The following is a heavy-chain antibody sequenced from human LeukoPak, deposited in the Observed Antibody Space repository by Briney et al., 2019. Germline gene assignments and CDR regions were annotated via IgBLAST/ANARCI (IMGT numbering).Heavy chain of an antibody. V-gene: IGHV3-7*01. CDR3: ARGEVVTAYYYYGMDV. Sequence: GESLRLSCAASGFTFSSYWMSWVRQAPGKGLEWVANIKQDGSEKYYVDSVKGRFTISGDNAKNSLYLQMNSLRAEDTAVYYCARGEVVTAYYYYGMDVWGQGTTVTVSS. CDR1: GFTFSSYW. J-gene: IGHJ6*02. D-gene: IGHD2-21*02. CDR2: IKQDGSEK.